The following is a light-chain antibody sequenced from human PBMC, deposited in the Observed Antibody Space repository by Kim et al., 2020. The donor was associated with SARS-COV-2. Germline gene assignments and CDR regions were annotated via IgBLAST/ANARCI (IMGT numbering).Light chain of an antibody. Sequence: QSITISCTGTSSDVGSYNLVSWYQQQPGKAPKLMIYEVSKRPSGVSNRFSGSKSGNTASLTISGLQAEDEADYYCCSYAGSSTSVVFGGGTQLTVL. CDR1: SSDVGSYNL. CDR3: CSYAGSSTSVV. CDR2: EVS. V-gene: IGLV2-23*02. J-gene: IGLJ2*01.